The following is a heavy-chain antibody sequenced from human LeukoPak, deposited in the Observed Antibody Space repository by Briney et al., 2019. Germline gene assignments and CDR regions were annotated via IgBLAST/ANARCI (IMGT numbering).Heavy chain of an antibody. CDR1: GFTFSRCA. D-gene: IGHD3-22*01. Sequence: PGGSLRLSCVASGFTFSRCAMHWVRQAPGKGLEWVAVISYDGSNKYYADSVKGRFTISRDNSKNTLYLQMNSLRAEGTAVYYCARSSSYYHFGMDVWGQGTTVTVSS. V-gene: IGHV3-30-3*01. CDR3: ARSSSYYHFGMDV. J-gene: IGHJ6*02. CDR2: ISYDGSNK.